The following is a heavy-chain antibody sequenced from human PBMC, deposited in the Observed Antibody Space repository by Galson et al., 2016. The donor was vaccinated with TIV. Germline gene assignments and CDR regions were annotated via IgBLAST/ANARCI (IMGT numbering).Heavy chain of an antibody. CDR2: IIPLFGEA. V-gene: IGHV1-69*13. CDR1: GDTFSSFV. CDR3: AKCRNTAMDTYYYYYGLDV. Sequence: SVKVSCKASGDTFSSFVISWVRQAPGQGLEWMGGIIPLFGEAHYAQKSQGRVTISVDESTSTVYMELSGLRSGDTAMYYCAKCRNTAMDTYYYYYGLDVWGQGTTVTVSS. D-gene: IGHD5-18*01. J-gene: IGHJ6*02.